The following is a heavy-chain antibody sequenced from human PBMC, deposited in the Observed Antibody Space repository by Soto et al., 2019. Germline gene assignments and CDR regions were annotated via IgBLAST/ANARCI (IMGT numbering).Heavy chain of an antibody. CDR3: ARVLVGAFDF. CDR2: INHRGST. J-gene: IGHJ4*02. Sequence: LSLTCAVYGGSFSYYFWTWIRQSPGKGLEWIGDINHRGSTSYNPSLKSRVTISLDTSKNQFSLRLTSVTAADTTVYYCARVLVGAFDFWGQGTLVTVSS. V-gene: IGHV4-34*01. D-gene: IGHD1-26*01. CDR1: GGSFSYYF.